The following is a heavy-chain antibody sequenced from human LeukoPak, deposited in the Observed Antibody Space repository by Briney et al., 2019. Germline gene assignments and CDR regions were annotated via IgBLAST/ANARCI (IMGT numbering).Heavy chain of an antibody. D-gene: IGHD1-1*01. V-gene: IGHV1-69*05. CDR1: GGSFSSHA. Sequence: GASVKVSCKASGGSFSSHAVGWVRQAPGQGLEWLGGTIPLFGSTRYAQKFQGRVTITTDESTRTAYMDLSSLTSEDTAVYYCARGSWDDVGYYYYYYMDVWGKGSTVTVSS. CDR2: TIPLFGST. J-gene: IGHJ6*03. CDR3: ARGSWDDVGYYYYYYMDV.